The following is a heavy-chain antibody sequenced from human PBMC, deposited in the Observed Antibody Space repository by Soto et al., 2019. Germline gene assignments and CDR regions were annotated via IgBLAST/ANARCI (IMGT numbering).Heavy chain of an antibody. CDR3: ARSTSDYAGYAAY. J-gene: IGHJ4*02. D-gene: IGHD4-17*01. Sequence: ASVKVSCKSSGYTFTSHGITWVRQAPGQGLELVGWISGYSGDTNYAQKFQGRVSMTTDTFTSTAYMDLSSLTSDDTAVYYCARSTSDYAGYAAYWGQGTLVTVSS. CDR2: ISGYSGDT. CDR1: GYTFTSHG. V-gene: IGHV1-18*01.